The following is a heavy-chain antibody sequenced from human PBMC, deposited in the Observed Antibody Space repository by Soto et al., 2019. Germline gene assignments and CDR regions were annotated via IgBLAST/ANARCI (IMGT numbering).Heavy chain of an antibody. CDR2: IKRKIDGETT. CDR3: TIGTGLTEIDY. D-gene: IGHD1-1*01. CDR1: GFTFSGAW. Sequence: GGSLRLSCAVSGFTFSGAWMTWVRQAPGKGLEWVGRIKRKIDGETTDYAAPVKGRFTISRDDSKNTLYLQMNSLKTEDTAVYYCTIGTGLTEIDYWGQGALVTSPQ. V-gene: IGHV3-15*01. J-gene: IGHJ4*02.